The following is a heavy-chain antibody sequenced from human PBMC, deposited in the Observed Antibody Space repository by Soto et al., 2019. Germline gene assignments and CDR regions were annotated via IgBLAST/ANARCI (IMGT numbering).Heavy chain of an antibody. Sequence: PSETLSLTCTVSGSSISSYYWSWIRQPPGKGLEWIGYIYYSGSTNYNPSLKSRVTISVDTSKNQFSLKLSSVTAADTAVYYCARHVLSYDALYAFDIWGQGTMVTVSS. CDR2: IYYSGST. J-gene: IGHJ3*02. CDR1: GSSISSYY. D-gene: IGHD3-22*01. CDR3: ARHVLSYDALYAFDI. V-gene: IGHV4-59*08.